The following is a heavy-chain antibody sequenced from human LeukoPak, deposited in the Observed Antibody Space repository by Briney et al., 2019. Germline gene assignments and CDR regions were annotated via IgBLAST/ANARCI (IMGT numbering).Heavy chain of an antibody. CDR1: GFSFSGYS. D-gene: IGHD3-3*01. CDR2: ISSSSSTI. CDR3: ARGRGLTIFGVISWFDP. J-gene: IGHJ5*02. Sequence: GGSLRLSCAASGFSFSGYSMNWVRQAPGKGLEWVSYISSSSSTIYYADSLKGRFTISRDNAKNSLYLLMNSLRAEDTAVYYCARGRGLTIFGVISWFDPWGQGTLVTVSS. V-gene: IGHV3-48*04.